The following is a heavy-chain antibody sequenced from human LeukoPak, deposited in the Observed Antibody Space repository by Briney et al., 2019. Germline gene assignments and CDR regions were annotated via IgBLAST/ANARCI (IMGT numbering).Heavy chain of an antibody. V-gene: IGHV3-48*02. CDR2: ISSSSSTI. J-gene: IGHJ4*02. CDR3: AREGDSSGPSVGLDY. CDR1: GFTFSSYW. Sequence: GGSLRLSCAASGFTFSSYWMNWARQAPGKGLEWVSYISSSSSTIYYADSVKGRFTISRDDAKISLDLQMNSLRDEDTAVYYCAREGDSSGPSVGLDYWGQGTLVTVSS. D-gene: IGHD3-22*01.